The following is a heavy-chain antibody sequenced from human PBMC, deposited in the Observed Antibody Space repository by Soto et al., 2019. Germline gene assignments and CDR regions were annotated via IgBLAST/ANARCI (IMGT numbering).Heavy chain of an antibody. CDR1: GFTFSSYS. D-gene: IGHD3-22*01. J-gene: IGHJ4*02. CDR3: ARGRYDSSGYYYLPGNPDY. Sequence: PGGSLGLSCAASGFTFSSYSMNWVRQAPGKGLEWVSSISSSSSYIYYADSVKGRFTISRDNAKNSLYLQMNSLRAEDTAVYYCARGRYDSSGYYYLPGNPDYWGQGTLVTVSS. V-gene: IGHV3-21*01. CDR2: ISSSSSYI.